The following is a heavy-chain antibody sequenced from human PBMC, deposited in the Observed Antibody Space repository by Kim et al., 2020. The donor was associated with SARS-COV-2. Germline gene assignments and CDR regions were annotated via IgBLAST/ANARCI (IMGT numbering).Heavy chain of an antibody. Sequence: SETLSLTCAVYGGSFSGYYWSWIRQPPGKGLEWIGEINHSGSTNYNPSLKSRVTISVDTSKNQFSLKLSSVTAADTAVYYCARGRGSGWYSPLYGYYYGMDVWGQGTTVTVSS. CDR3: ARGRGSGWYSPLYGYYYGMDV. CDR1: GGSFSGYY. J-gene: IGHJ6*02. D-gene: IGHD6-19*01. CDR2: INHSGST. V-gene: IGHV4-34*01.